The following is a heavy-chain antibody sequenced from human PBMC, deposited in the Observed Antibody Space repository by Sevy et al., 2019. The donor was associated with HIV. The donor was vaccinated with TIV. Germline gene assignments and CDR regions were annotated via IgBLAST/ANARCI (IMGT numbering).Heavy chain of an antibody. Sequence: ASVKVSCKTSEGTFSSYSVNWVRQAPGQGLEWMGRITPILRTSTYAQKFQTRVTITADESASTAYMELNDLTPEDAAVYYCAKDRSSTPYYFYMDVWGKGTTVTVSS. CDR1: EGTFSSYS. CDR3: AKDRSSTPYYFYMDV. D-gene: IGHD2-2*01. V-gene: IGHV1-69*08. J-gene: IGHJ6*03. CDR2: ITPILRTS.